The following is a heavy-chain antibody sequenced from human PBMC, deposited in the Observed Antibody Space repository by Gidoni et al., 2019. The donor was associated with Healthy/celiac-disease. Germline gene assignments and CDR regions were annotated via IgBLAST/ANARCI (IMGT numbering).Heavy chain of an antibody. CDR3: ARISCSSTSCYLVDDAFDI. V-gene: IGHV1-18*01. CDR1: GYTFTSYG. J-gene: IGHJ3*02. Sequence: QVQLVQSGAEVKKPGASVKVSCKASGYTFTSYGISWVRQAPGQGLEWMGWISAYNGNTNYAQKLQGRVTMTTDTSTSTAYMELRSLRSDDTAVYYSARISCSSTSCYLVDDAFDIWGQGTMVTVSS. CDR2: ISAYNGNT. D-gene: IGHD2-2*01.